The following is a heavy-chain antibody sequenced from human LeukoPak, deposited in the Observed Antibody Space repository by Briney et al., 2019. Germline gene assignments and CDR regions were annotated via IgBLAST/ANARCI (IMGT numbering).Heavy chain of an antibody. CDR1: GFTFSSYA. V-gene: IGHV3-64*01. CDR3: ARATGIVGAPD. CDR2: ISSNGGST. D-gene: IGHD1-26*01. Sequence: GGSLRLYCAASGFTFSSYAMHWVRQAPGKGLEYVSAISSNGGSTFYANSVKGRFTISRDNSKNTLYLQMGSLRAEDMAVYYCARATGIVGAPDWGQGTLVTVSS. J-gene: IGHJ4*02.